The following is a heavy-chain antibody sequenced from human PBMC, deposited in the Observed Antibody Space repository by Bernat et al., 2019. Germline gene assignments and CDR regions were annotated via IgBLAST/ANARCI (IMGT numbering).Heavy chain of an antibody. J-gene: IGHJ1*01. Sequence: QVQLVQSGAEVKKPGSSVKVSCKASGGTFSSYAISWVRQAPGQGLEWMGGIIPIFGTANYAQKFQGRVTITADESTSTAYMELSSLRSEDTAVYYCARDHRYSSGWYDPLIEEYFQHWGQGTLVTVSS. CDR2: IIPIFGTA. CDR3: ARDHRYSSGWYDPLIEEYFQH. CDR1: GGTFSSYA. V-gene: IGHV1-69*01. D-gene: IGHD6-19*01.